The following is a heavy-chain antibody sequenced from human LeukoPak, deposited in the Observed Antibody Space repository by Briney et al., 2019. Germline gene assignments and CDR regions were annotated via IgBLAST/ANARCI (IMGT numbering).Heavy chain of an antibody. Sequence: ASVKVSCKVSGYTLTELSMHWVRQAPGKGLEWMGGFDPEDGETIYAQKFQGRVTMTEDTSTDTAYIELSSLRSEDTAVYYCATRNYHGSGSYRDFDYWGQGTLVTVSS. V-gene: IGHV1-24*01. CDR2: FDPEDGET. D-gene: IGHD3-10*01. CDR1: GYTLTELS. CDR3: ATRNYHGSGSYRDFDY. J-gene: IGHJ4*02.